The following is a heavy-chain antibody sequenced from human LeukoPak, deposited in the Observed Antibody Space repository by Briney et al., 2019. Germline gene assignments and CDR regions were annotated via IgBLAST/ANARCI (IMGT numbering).Heavy chain of an antibody. CDR1: GGSISSGDYY. CDR3: ARVPYYYDSSGYPPGYFDY. Sequence: SETLSLTCTVSGGSISSGDYYWSWIRQPPGKGLEWIGYIYYSGSTCYNPSLKSRVTISVDTSKNQFSLKLSSVTAADTAVYYCARVPYYYDSSGYPPGYFDYWGQGTLVTVSS. J-gene: IGHJ4*02. V-gene: IGHV4-30-4*01. CDR2: IYYSGST. D-gene: IGHD3-22*01.